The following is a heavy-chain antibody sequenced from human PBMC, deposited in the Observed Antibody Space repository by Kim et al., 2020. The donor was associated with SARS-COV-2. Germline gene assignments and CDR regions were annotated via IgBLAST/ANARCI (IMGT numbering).Heavy chain of an antibody. J-gene: IGHJ4*02. Sequence: GGSLRLSCAASGFTFSSYWMSWVRQAPGKGLEWVANIKQDGSEKYYVDSVKGRFTISRDNAKNSLYLQMNSLRAEDTAVYYCARDWGVTTPDFDYWGQGTLVTVSS. CDR2: IKQDGSEK. CDR3: ARDWGVTTPDFDY. CDR1: GFTFSSYW. D-gene: IGHD4-17*01. V-gene: IGHV3-7*01.